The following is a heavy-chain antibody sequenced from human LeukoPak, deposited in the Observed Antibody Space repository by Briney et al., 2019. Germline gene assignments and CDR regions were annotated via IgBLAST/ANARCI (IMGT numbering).Heavy chain of an antibody. V-gene: IGHV3-30*18. Sequence: GRSLRLSCAASGFTFSAYGMRWVRQAPGKGLEWVAVISYDGSNKYYADSVKGRFTISRDNSKNTLYLQMNSLRAEDTAVYYCAKTTPGDAFDIWGQGTMVTVSS. CDR3: AKTTPGDAFDI. CDR1: GFTFSAYG. J-gene: IGHJ3*02. CDR2: ISYDGSNK. D-gene: IGHD2-15*01.